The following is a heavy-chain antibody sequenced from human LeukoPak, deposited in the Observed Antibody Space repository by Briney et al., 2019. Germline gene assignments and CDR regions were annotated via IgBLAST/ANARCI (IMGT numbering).Heavy chain of an antibody. V-gene: IGHV4-39*07. D-gene: IGHD3-22*01. CDR2: IYYSGTT. J-gene: IGHJ5*02. Sequence: SETLSLTCTVSGGSISSSSNYWVWIRQAPGKGLEWIGNIYYSGTTYYNPSLKSRVTISVDTSRNQFSLKLSSVTAADTAVYYCAREFRYYYDSSGFSWGQGTLVTVSS. CDR1: GGSISSSSNY. CDR3: AREFRYYYDSSGFS.